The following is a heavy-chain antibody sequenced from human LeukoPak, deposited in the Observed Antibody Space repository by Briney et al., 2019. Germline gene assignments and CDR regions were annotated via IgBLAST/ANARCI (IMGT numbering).Heavy chain of an antibody. D-gene: IGHD3-22*01. Sequence: GGSLRLSCAASGFTFSSYAMSWVRQAPGKGLEWVSLIYSGGDKRYAASVKGRFTISRDNSKNTLYLQMDSLRVEDTAVYYCGGYSSLDHWGQRTLVTVSS. V-gene: IGHV3-23*03. CDR2: IYSGGDK. CDR1: GFTFSSYA. J-gene: IGHJ4*02. CDR3: GGYSSLDH.